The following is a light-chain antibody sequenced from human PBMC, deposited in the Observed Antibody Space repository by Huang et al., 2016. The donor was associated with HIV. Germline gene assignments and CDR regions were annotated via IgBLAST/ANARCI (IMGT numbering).Light chain of an antibody. CDR1: QSIRNN. CDR2: GAS. V-gene: IGKV3D-15*01. Sequence: EIVMTQSPATLSVSPGERATLSCRASQSIRNNLAWYQQKPGQAPRLVLYGASTRATGVPARFSGSGCGTDFTLTISSLQSEDDAVYYCQQYDNWPPWTFGQGTKVEIK. J-gene: IGKJ1*01. CDR3: QQYDNWPPWT.